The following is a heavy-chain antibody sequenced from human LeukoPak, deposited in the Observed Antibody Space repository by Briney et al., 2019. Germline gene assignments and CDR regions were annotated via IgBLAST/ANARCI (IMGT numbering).Heavy chain of an antibody. Sequence: ASVKVCCKASGYIYPNYGLNWVRPAPGQGLGWMGWISVYSGNTTYVEKFQGRVTMTTITSTSTAYMELRSLRSNDTAVYYCARWGADYGDYILFDYWGQGSVVTVSS. D-gene: IGHD4-17*01. J-gene: IGHJ4*02. V-gene: IGHV1-18*01. CDR2: ISVYSGNT. CDR1: GYIYPNYG. CDR3: ARWGADYGDYILFDY.